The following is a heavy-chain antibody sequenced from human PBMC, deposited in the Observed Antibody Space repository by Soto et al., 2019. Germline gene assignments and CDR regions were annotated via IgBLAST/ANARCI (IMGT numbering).Heavy chain of an antibody. CDR2: ISSSGSTI. D-gene: IGHD2-15*01. CDR1: GFTFSSYE. V-gene: IGHV3-48*03. CDR3: ARGGSEYCSGGSCYSYYYYYYGMDV. J-gene: IGHJ6*02. Sequence: QPGGSLRLSCAASGFTFSSYEMNWVRQAPGKGLEWVSYISSSGSTIYYADSVKGRFTIPRDNAKNSLYLQMNSLRAEDTAVYYCARGGSEYCSGGSCYSYYYYYYGMDVWGQGTTVTVSS.